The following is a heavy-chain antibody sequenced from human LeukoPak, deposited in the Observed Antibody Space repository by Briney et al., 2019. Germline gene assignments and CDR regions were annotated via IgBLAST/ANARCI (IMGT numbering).Heavy chain of an antibody. CDR2: ISAYNGNT. V-gene: IGHV1-18*01. Sequence: ASVKVSCKASGYTFTSYGISWVRQAPGQGLEWMGWISAYNGNTNYAQKLQGRVTMTTDTSTSTAYMELRSLRSDDTAVYYCASPDYYDSSGYAFDYWGQGTLVTVSS. CDR1: GYTFTSYG. J-gene: IGHJ4*02. CDR3: ASPDYYDSSGYAFDY. D-gene: IGHD3-22*01.